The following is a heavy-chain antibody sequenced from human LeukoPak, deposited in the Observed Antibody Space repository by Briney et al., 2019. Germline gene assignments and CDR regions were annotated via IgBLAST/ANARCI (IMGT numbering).Heavy chain of an antibody. V-gene: IGHV3-15*01. Sequence: GGSLRLSCAASGFTFSNAWMSWVRQAPGKGLEWVGRIKSKTDGGTTDYAAPVKGRFTISRDDSKNTLYLQMNSLKTEDTAVYYCTTEMWFGESPRFDYWGQGTLVTVSS. D-gene: IGHD3-10*01. J-gene: IGHJ4*01. CDR1: GFTFSNAW. CDR3: TTEMWFGESPRFDY. CDR2: IKSKTDGGTT.